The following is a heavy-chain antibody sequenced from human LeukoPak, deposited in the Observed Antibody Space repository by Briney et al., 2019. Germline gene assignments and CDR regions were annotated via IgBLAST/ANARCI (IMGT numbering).Heavy chain of an antibody. CDR3: AKRGVVIRVFLVGFHKEAYYFDS. CDR2: LSGSGGGT. D-gene: IGHD3-10*01. CDR1: GITLSNYG. V-gene: IGHV3-23*01. Sequence: GGSLRLSRAVSGITLSNYGMGWVRQAPGKGLEWVAGLSGSGGGTNYADSVQGRFTISRDNPKNTLYLQMNSLRAEDTAVYFCAKRGVVIRVFLVGFHKEAYYFDSWGQGALVTVSS. J-gene: IGHJ4*02.